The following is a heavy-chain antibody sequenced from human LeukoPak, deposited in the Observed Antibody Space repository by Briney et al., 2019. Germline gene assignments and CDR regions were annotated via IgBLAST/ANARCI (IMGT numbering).Heavy chain of an antibody. D-gene: IGHD2-21*02. J-gene: IGHJ6*02. CDR2: IIPIFGIA. Sequence: GASVKVSCKASGGTFSSYAMSWVRQAPRQALEWMGRIIPIFGIANYAQKFQGRVTITADKSTSTAYMELSSLRSEDTAVYYCAHEFPCGGDCYGYFYYYGMDVWGQGTTVTVSS. CDR3: AHEFPCGGDCYGYFYYYGMDV. CDR1: GGTFSSYA. V-gene: IGHV1-69*04.